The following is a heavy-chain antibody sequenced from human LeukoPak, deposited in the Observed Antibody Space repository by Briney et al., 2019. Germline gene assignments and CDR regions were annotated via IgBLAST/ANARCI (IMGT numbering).Heavy chain of an antibody. CDR1: GFTFSSYA. J-gene: IGHJ4*02. CDR2: ISGSGGST. Sequence: GGSLRLSCAASGFTFSSYAISWVRQAPGKGLEWVSAISGSGGSTYYADSVKGRFTISRDNSKNTLYLQMNSLRAEDTAVYYCAKDPVGDYVTFFDYWGQGTLVTVSS. CDR3: AKDPVGDYVTFFDY. D-gene: IGHD4-17*01. V-gene: IGHV3-23*01.